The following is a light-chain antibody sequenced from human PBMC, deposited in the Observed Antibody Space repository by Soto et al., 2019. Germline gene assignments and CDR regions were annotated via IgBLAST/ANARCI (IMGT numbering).Light chain of an antibody. J-gene: IGKJ2*01. Sequence: EIVLTQSPATLSLSPGERATLSCRASQSVGNNLAWYQQRPGQAPRLLIYDASSRATAIPDRFSGSGSGTDFTLTISSLEPEDFAVYYCLQRSNWPRTFGQGTKLEIK. V-gene: IGKV3-11*01. CDR2: DAS. CDR3: LQRSNWPRT. CDR1: QSVGNN.